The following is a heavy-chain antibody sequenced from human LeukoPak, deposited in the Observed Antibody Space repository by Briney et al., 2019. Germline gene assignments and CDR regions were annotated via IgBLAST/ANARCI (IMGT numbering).Heavy chain of an antibody. CDR2: IYYSGST. V-gene: IGHV4-39*01. CDR3: ARHLSITGTTGFGY. CDR1: GGSISSSSYY. Sequence: PSETLSLTCTVSGGSISSSSYYWGWIRQPPGKGLEWIGSIYYSGSTYYNPSLKSRVTISVDTSKNQFSLKLSSVTAADTAVYYCARHLSITGTTGFGYWGQGTLVTVSS. J-gene: IGHJ4*02. D-gene: IGHD1-20*01.